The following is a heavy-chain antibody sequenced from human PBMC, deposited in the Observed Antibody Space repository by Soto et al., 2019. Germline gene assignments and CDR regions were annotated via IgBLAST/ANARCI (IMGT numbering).Heavy chain of an antibody. Sequence: QVQLQESGPGLVKPSQTLSLTCTFSGGSLSSGGYYWSWVRQHPGKGLEWIGYMYYRGSTYYNPSLKSRVTISVDTSKNRFSLKLSSVTAEDTAVYYCARADLGSFDPWGQGTLVTVST. D-gene: IGHD3-3*01. J-gene: IGHJ5*02. V-gene: IGHV4-31*03. CDR1: GGSLSSGGYY. CDR3: ARADLGSFDP. CDR2: MYYRGST.